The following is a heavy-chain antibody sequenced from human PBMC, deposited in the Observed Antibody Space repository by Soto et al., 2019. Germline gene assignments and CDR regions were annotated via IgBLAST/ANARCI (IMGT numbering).Heavy chain of an antibody. CDR2: ISSTTNYI. CDR1: GFTFTRYS. Sequence: PGGSLRLSCAASGFTFTRYSMNWVRQAPGKGLERVSSISSTTNYIYYADSMKGRFTVSRDNAKNSVYLEMNSLSAEDTAVYYCPRESEDLTSNFDYWGQGTLVTVSS. CDR3: PRESEDLTSNFDY. V-gene: IGHV3-21*01. J-gene: IGHJ4*02.